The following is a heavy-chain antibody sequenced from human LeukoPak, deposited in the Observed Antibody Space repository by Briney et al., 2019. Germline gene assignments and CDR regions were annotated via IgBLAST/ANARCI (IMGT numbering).Heavy chain of an antibody. Sequence: PGGSLRLSCAASGFTFSSYSMNWVRQAPGKGLGWVSYISSSSSTIYYAVSVKGRFTISRDNAKNSLYMQMNSLRAEDTAVYYCAKSPGSWKFDDWGQGTLVTVSS. J-gene: IGHJ4*02. CDR1: GFTFSSYS. CDR3: AKSPGSWKFDD. D-gene: IGHD6-13*01. CDR2: ISSSSSTI. V-gene: IGHV3-48*01.